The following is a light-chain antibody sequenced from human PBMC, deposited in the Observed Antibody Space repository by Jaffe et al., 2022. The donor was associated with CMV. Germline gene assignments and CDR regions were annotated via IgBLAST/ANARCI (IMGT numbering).Light chain of an antibody. J-gene: IGKJ5*01. CDR2: GAS. Sequence: EMVMTQSPATLSVSPGERATLSCRASQSVNNNLAWYQQKPGQAPRLLIYGASTRATGIPARFSGSGSGTEFTLTISSLESEDFAVYYCQQYDIRGTFGQGTRLEIE. V-gene: IGKV3-15*01. CDR1: QSVNNN. CDR3: QQYDIRGT.